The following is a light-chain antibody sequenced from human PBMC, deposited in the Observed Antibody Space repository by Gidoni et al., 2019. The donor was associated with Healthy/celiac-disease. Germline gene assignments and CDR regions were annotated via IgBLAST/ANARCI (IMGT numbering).Light chain of an antibody. V-gene: IGLV1-40*01. J-gene: IGLJ1*01. CDR1: SSNSGAGYG. Sequence: QSVLTQPPSVSGAPGQRVTISCPGSSSNSGAGYGVHWYQQLPGTAPKLLIYGNSNRPSGGPDRFSGSKSGTSASLAITGLQAEDEADYFCQSYDSSLSGSDVFGTGTKVTVL. CDR3: QSYDSSLSGSDV. CDR2: GNS.